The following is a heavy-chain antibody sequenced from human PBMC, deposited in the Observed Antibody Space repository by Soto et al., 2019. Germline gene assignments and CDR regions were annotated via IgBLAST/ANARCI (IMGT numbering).Heavy chain of an antibody. V-gene: IGHV3-23*01. D-gene: IGHD1-1*01. CDR3: AKVVNGNYFDY. CDR2: VTASATST. Sequence: GGSLRLSCAASGFTFSNYAMIWVRQAPGKGLEWVSGVTASATSTYYADSVKGRFTISRDNSKNTLYLQMNSLRAEDTAVYYCAKVVNGNYFDYWGQGTLVTVSS. CDR1: GFTFSNYA. J-gene: IGHJ4*02.